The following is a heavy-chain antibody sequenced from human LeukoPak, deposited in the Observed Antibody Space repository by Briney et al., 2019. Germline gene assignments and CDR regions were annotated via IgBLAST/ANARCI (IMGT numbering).Heavy chain of an antibody. D-gene: IGHD3-3*01. V-gene: IGHV2-5*02. CDR2: IYWDDDK. Sequence: KESGPTLVKPTQTLTLTCTFSGFSLSTSGVGVGWIRQPPGKALEWLALIYWDDDKRYSPSLKSRLTITKDTSKNQVVLTMTNMDPVDTATYYCAHNSYDFWSGYSPFDYWGQGTLVTVSS. CDR3: AHNSYDFWSGYSPFDY. CDR1: GFSLSTSGVG. J-gene: IGHJ4*02.